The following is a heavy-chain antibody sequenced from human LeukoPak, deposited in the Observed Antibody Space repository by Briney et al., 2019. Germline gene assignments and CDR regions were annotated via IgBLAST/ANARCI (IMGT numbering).Heavy chain of an antibody. D-gene: IGHD3-22*01. Sequence: AGSLRLSCAASGFTFDDYAMHWVCQAPGKGLERVSLISWDGGSTYYADSVKGRFTISRDNSKNSLYLQMNSLRAEDTALYYCAKAGSGYSVYYFDYWGQGTLVTVSS. CDR2: ISWDGGST. CDR1: GFTFDDYA. CDR3: AKAGSGYSVYYFDY. J-gene: IGHJ4*02. V-gene: IGHV3-43D*04.